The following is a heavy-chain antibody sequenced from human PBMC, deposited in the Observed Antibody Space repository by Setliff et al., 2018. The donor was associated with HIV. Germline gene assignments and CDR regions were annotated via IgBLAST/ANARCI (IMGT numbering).Heavy chain of an antibody. CDR2: VYHTGST. CDR1: GYSISSRYY. J-gene: IGHJ4*02. Sequence: LSLTCTVSGYSISSRYYWGRIRQPPGKGLEWIGSVYHTGSTYYNPSLKSRVTMSADTSKNQFSLKLSSMTAADTAVYYCASSPAWRSDSGLHTFDYWGQGTLVTVSS. D-gene: IGHD2-15*01. V-gene: IGHV4-38-2*02. CDR3: ASSPAWRSDSGLHTFDY.